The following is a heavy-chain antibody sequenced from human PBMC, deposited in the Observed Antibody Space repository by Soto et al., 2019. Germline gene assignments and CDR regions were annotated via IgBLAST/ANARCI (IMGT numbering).Heavy chain of an antibody. CDR1: GGTFSSYA. CDR3: ARGPQWLVRGNWFDP. Sequence: QVQLVQSGAAVKKPGSSVKVSCKASGGTFSSYAISWVRQAPGQGLAWMGGIIPIFGTAHYAQKFQGRVTTTADESTSTAYMELSSLRSEDTAVYYCARGPQWLVRGNWFDPWGQGTLGTVSS. J-gene: IGHJ5*02. CDR2: IIPIFGTA. V-gene: IGHV1-69*12. D-gene: IGHD6-19*01.